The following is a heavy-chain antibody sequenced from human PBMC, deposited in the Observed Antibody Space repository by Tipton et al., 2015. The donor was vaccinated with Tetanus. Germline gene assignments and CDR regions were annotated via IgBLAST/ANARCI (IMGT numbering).Heavy chain of an antibody. D-gene: IGHD5-12*01. J-gene: IGHJ4*02. V-gene: IGHV4-59*01. CDR2: IHSSGRT. CDR3: ANRAWDGCDSPYDY. Sequence: TLSLTCTVSGDSITNYYWSWVRQSPGRGLEWIGYIHSSGRTNYNPSLKSRVTISLDTHKNQFSLKLSSVTATDTAVYYCANRAWDGCDSPYDYWGQGTLVTVSS. CDR1: GDSITNYY.